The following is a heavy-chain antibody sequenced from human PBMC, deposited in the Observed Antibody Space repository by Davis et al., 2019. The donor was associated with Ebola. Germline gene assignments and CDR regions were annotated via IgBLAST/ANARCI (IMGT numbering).Heavy chain of an antibody. Sequence: GGSLRLSCAASGFTFSGSAMHWVRQASGKGLEWVGHIRSKANSYATAYAASVKGRFTISRDDSKNTAYLQMNSLKTEDTAVYYCTVTVTTLDYWGQGTLVTVSS. CDR1: GFTFSGSA. D-gene: IGHD4-17*01. CDR3: TVTVTTLDY. CDR2: IRSKANSYAT. V-gene: IGHV3-73*01. J-gene: IGHJ4*02.